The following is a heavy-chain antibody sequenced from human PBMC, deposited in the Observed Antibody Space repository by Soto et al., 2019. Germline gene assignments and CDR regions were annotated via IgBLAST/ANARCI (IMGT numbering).Heavy chain of an antibody. CDR2: IYYSGST. V-gene: IGHV4-39*01. J-gene: IGHJ3*02. CDR1: GGSISSSSYY. D-gene: IGHD3-16*01. CDR3: AIYVEMGDDAFDI. Sequence: QLQLQESGPGLVKPSETLSLTCTVSGGSISSSSYYWGWIRQPPGKGLEWIGSIYYSGSTYYNPSLKSRVTISVDTSKNQFSLKLSSVTAADTAVYYCAIYVEMGDDAFDIWGQGTMVTVSS.